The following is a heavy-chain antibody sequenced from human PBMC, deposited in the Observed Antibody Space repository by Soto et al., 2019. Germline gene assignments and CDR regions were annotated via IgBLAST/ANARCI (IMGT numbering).Heavy chain of an antibody. V-gene: IGHV3-23*01. CDR1: GFSFDNYA. D-gene: IGHD2-21*02. CDR2: ISGSGGST. Sequence: GGSLRLSCAASGFSFDNYAMSWVRQAPGKGLEWVSAISGSGGSTYYADSVKGRFTISRDNSKNTLYLQMNSLRAEDTAVYYCSKKGAVVVTAIQIWGQGTLVTVSS. J-gene: IGHJ4*02. CDR3: SKKGAVVVTAIQI.